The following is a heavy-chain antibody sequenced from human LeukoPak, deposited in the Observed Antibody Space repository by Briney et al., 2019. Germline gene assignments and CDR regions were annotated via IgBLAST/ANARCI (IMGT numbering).Heavy chain of an antibody. CDR2: INPNSGGT. J-gene: IGHJ4*02. CDR1: GYTFTGYY. V-gene: IGHV1-2*02. Sequence: GASVKVSCKASGYTFTGYYIHWVRQAPGQGLEWMGWINPNSGGTNYAQKFQGRVTMTRDTSISTAYMELSRLRSDDTAVYYCARVRGSGIGMDYWGQGTLVTVSS. CDR3: ARVRGSGIGMDY. D-gene: IGHD3-10*01.